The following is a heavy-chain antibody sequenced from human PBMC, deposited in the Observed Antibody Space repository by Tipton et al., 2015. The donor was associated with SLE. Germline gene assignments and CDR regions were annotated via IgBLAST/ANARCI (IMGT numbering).Heavy chain of an antibody. CDR1: GFTFSPYW. Sequence: SLRLSCAGSGFTFSPYWMHWVRQGPGKGLEWVSRINGDGSMTTYADFVKGQFTISRDNAKNTLYLEMNSLRADDTAVYYCARGGYYYYVDVWGMGTTVTVSS. V-gene: IGHV3-74*01. CDR3: ARGGYYYYVDV. D-gene: IGHD3-16*01. J-gene: IGHJ6*03. CDR2: INGDGSMT.